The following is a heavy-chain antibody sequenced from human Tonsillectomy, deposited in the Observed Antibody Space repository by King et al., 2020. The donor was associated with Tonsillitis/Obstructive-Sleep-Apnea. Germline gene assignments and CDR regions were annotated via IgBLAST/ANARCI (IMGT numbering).Heavy chain of an antibody. D-gene: IGHD6-6*01. CDR3: ARGGYYRGIAARAFDY. CDR1: GGSFSGYY. J-gene: IGHJ4*02. Sequence: VQLPQWGAGLLKPSETLSLPCAVYGGSFSGYYWSWIRQPPGKGLEWIGEINHSGSTNYNPSLKSRVTISVDTSKNQFSLKLSSVTAADTAVYYCARGGYYRGIAARAFDYWGQGTLVTVSS. V-gene: IGHV4-34*01. CDR2: INHSGST.